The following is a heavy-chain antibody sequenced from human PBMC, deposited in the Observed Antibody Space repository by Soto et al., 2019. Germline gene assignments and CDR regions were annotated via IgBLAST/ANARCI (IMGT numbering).Heavy chain of an antibody. CDR2: ISYDGSNK. D-gene: IGHD6-13*01. CDR3: ARDSSPLGDYGMDV. J-gene: IGHJ6*02. CDR1: GFTFSSYA. Sequence: GGSLRLSCAASGFTFSSYAMHWVRQAPGKGLEWVAVISYDGSNKYYADSVKGRFTISRDNSKNTLYLQMNSLRAEDTAVYYCARDSSPLGDYGMDVWGQGTTVTVSS. V-gene: IGHV3-30-3*01.